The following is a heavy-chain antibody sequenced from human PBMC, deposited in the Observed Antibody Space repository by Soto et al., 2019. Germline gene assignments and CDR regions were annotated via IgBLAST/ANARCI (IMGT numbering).Heavy chain of an antibody. V-gene: IGHV3-30*03. J-gene: IGHJ6*02. CDR3: ARAFRDELDTAMVIGLRYYYYYGMDV. D-gene: IGHD5-18*01. CDR2: ISYDGSNK. CDR1: GFTFSSYG. Sequence: LRLSCAASGFTFSSYGMHWVRQAPGKGLEWVAVISYDGSNKYYADSVKGRFTISRDNSKNTLYLQMNSLRSEDTAVYYCARAFRDELDTAMVIGLRYYYYYGMDVWGQGTTVTVSS.